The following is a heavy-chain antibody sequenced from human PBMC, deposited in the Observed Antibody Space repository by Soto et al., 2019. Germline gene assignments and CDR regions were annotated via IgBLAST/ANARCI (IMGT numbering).Heavy chain of an antibody. D-gene: IGHD7-27*01. CDR3: ARALGYAFDI. V-gene: IGHV3-64*01. Sequence: GSLRLSCAASGFTFSSYATHWVRQAPGKGLEYVSAISSNGGSTYHANSVKGRFTISRDNSKNTLYLQMGSLRAEDMAVYYCARALGYAFDIWGQGTMVTVSS. CDR2: ISSNGGST. CDR1: GFTFSSYA. J-gene: IGHJ3*02.